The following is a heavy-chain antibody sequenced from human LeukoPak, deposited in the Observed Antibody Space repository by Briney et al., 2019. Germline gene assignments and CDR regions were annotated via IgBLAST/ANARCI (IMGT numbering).Heavy chain of an antibody. Sequence: SQTLSLTCAISGDSVSSNSAAWNWIRQSPSRGLEWLGRTYYRSKWYNDYAVSVKSRITINPDTSKNQFSLQLNSVTPEDTAVYYCARDLWDQRITMVRGAYYLDYWGQGTLVTVSS. CDR3: ARDLWDQRITMVRGAYYLDY. CDR2: TYYRSKWYN. CDR1: GDSVSSNSAA. D-gene: IGHD3-10*01. V-gene: IGHV6-1*01. J-gene: IGHJ4*02.